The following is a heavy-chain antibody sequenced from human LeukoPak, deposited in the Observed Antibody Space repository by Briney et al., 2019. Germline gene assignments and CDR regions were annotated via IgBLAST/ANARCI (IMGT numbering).Heavy chain of an antibody. CDR3: ARGHESIKMFGEVIKSRTRWFDP. Sequence: PGGSLRLSCAASGFTFSSYWMSWVRQAPGKGLEWVANIKKDGSEKYYVDSVKGRFTISRDNAKTSLYLQMNSLRAEDTAVYYCARGHESIKMFGEVIKSRTRWFDPWGQGTLVTVSS. V-gene: IGHV3-7*03. D-gene: IGHD3-3*01. J-gene: IGHJ5*02. CDR2: IKKDGSEK. CDR1: GFTFSSYW.